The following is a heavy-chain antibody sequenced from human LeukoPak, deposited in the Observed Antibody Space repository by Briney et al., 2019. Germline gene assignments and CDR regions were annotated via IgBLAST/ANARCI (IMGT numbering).Heavy chain of an antibody. D-gene: IGHD2-2*02. CDR1: GFTFSSYR. V-gene: IGHV3-21*01. Sequence: PGGSLRLSCAASGFTFSSYRMNWVRQAPGKGLEWVSSISSSSSYIYYADSVKGRFTISRDNAKNSLYLQMNSLRAEDTAVYYCARDLAVRPDIVVVPAAIPPGYWGQGTLVTVSS. J-gene: IGHJ4*02. CDR3: ARDLAVRPDIVVVPAAIPPGY. CDR2: ISSSSSYI.